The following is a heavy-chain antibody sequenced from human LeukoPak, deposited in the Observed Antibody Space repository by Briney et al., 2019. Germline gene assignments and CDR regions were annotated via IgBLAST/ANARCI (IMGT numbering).Heavy chain of an antibody. Sequence: GASVKVSCKASGYTFTSYYMHWVRQAPGQGLEWMGWINPNSGGTNYAQKFQGRVTMTRDTSISTAYMELSRLRSDDTAVYYCARGNEYYDFWSGYHYFDYWGQGTLVTVSS. D-gene: IGHD3-3*01. CDR2: INPNSGGT. CDR3: ARGNEYYDFWSGYHYFDY. CDR1: GYTFTSYY. J-gene: IGHJ4*02. V-gene: IGHV1-2*02.